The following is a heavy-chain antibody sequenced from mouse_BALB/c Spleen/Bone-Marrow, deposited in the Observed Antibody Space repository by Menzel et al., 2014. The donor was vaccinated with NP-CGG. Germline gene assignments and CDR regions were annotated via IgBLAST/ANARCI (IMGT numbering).Heavy chain of an antibody. V-gene: IGHV1-7*01. CDR2: INPSTGYT. J-gene: IGHJ4*01. CDR3: ARQITTVDYAMDY. Sequence: VQLQQSGAELAKPWASVKMSCKASGYTFTSYWMHWVKQRPGQGLEWIGYINPSTGYTEYNQKFKDKATLTADKSSSTAYMQLSSLTSEDSAAYYCARQITTVDYAMDYWGQGTSVTVSP. CDR1: GYTFTSYW. D-gene: IGHD1-1*01.